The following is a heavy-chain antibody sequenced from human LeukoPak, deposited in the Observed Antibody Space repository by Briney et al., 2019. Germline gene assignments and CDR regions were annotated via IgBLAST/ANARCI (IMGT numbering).Heavy chain of an antibody. Sequence: GGSLRLSCAASGFTFSSYAMSWVRQAPGKGLERVSAISGSGGSTYYADSVKGRFTISRDNSKNTLYLQMNSLRAEDTAVYYCAKAIAARPYYFDYWGQGTLVTVSS. J-gene: IGHJ4*02. CDR2: ISGSGGST. D-gene: IGHD6-6*01. V-gene: IGHV3-23*01. CDR3: AKAIAARPYYFDY. CDR1: GFTFSSYA.